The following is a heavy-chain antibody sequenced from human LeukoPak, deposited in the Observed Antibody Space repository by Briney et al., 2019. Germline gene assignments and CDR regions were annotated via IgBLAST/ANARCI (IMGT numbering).Heavy chain of an antibody. CDR2: ITTYDGNT. Sequence: ASVKVSCKASGYTFTSYPISWGRQAPGQGLEWMGWITTYDGNTKYSQKVQGRVTMTTDTSTSTVYMDLRRLRSDDTAVYSCARGYAYGAYVGDFDYWGQGTLVTVSS. V-gene: IGHV1-18*01. CDR1: GYTFTSYP. D-gene: IGHD4-17*01. CDR3: ARGYAYGAYVGDFDY. J-gene: IGHJ4*02.